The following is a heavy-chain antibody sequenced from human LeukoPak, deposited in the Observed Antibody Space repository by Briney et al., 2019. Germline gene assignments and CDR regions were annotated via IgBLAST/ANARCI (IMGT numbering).Heavy chain of an antibody. D-gene: IGHD3-10*01. V-gene: IGHV3-7*03. J-gene: IGHJ4*02. CDR2: IKQDGCEK. CDR3: ARDKSAGADTGSSFYY. Sequence: PGGSLRLSCAASGFTFSNYWMTWVRQAPGKGLEWVASIKQDGCEKYYVDSVKGRFTFSRDNAKNSLYLQMDSLRAEDTAVYYCARDKSAGADTGSSFYYWGQGALVTVSS. CDR1: GFTFSNYW.